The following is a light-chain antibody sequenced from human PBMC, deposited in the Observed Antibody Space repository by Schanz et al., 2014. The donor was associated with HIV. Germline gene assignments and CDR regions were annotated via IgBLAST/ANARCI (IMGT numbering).Light chain of an antibody. V-gene: IGKV4-1*01. Sequence: DIVMAQSPDSLAVSLGERATINCKSSQTVLYSSNNKNDLAWYQQKPGQPPKLLIYWASTRESGVPDRFSGSGSGTDFTLTISSLQAEDVAVYYCQQYYSTPLQVTFGGGTKVDIK. J-gene: IGKJ4*01. CDR2: WAS. CDR1: QTVLYSSNNKND. CDR3: QQYYSTPLQVT.